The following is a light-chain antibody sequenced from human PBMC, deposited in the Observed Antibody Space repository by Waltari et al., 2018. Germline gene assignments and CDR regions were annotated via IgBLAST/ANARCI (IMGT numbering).Light chain of an antibody. CDR3: QLWDSTSDHSV. CDR1: NIGIQP. CDR2: SDR. Sequence: SFELTQPHSVSVATAQMARITCGGNNIGIQPVHWYQQKPGQDPVLVIYSDRNWPSRIPERFSGSNPGHTATLTISRIEAGDEADYYCQLWDSTSDHSVFGTGAKVTVL. J-gene: IGLJ1*01. V-gene: IGLV3-12*02.